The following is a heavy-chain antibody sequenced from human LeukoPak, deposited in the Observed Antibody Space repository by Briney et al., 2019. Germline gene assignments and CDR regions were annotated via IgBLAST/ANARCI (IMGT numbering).Heavy chain of an antibody. CDR2: ISSSSSYI. CDR3: AREDFSRTNFDY. Sequence: GGSLRLSCAASGFTFSSYSMNWVRQAPGKGLEWVSSISSSSSYIYYADSVKGRFTISRDNAKNSLYLQMNSLRAEDTAVYYCAREDFSRTNFDYWGQGTLVTVSS. J-gene: IGHJ4*02. V-gene: IGHV3-21*01. CDR1: GFTFSSYS. D-gene: IGHD3-3*01.